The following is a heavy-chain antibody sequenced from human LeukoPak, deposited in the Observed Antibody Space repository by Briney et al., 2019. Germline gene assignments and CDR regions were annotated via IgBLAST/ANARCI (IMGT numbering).Heavy chain of an antibody. D-gene: IGHD3-9*01. J-gene: IGHJ4*02. V-gene: IGHV4-4*07. CDR1: GGSISSYY. CDR2: IYKSGST. Sequence: AETLSLTCTVSGGSISSYYGRWIRQPAGKGLEWMGRIYKSGSTNYNPSLKSGVTISVDTSKNQFSLKLSSVTAADTAFYYCARDGRYFAWLFDYWGQGTLVTVSS. CDR3: ARDGRYFAWLFDY.